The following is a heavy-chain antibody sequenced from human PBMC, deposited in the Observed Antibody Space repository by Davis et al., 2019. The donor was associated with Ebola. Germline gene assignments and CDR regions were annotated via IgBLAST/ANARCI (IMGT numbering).Heavy chain of an antibody. Sequence: GESLKISCAASGFTFSNYWMSWVRQAPGKGLEWVANIRPDGSEEQYVDSLKGRITISRDNAKNSLYLQVNSLRDEDTAVYYCARDADIRIMITFGGVDYWGQGTLVTVSS. V-gene: IGHV3-7*03. J-gene: IGHJ4*02. D-gene: IGHD3-16*01. CDR3: ARDADIRIMITFGGVDY. CDR1: GFTFSNYW. CDR2: IRPDGSEE.